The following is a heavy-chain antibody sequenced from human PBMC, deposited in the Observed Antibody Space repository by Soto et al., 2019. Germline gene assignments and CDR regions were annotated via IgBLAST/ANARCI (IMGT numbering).Heavy chain of an antibody. D-gene: IGHD5-18*01. V-gene: IGHV6-1*01. CDR2: TYYRSKWYN. CDR1: GDSVSSNSAA. Sequence: SQTLSLTCAISGDSVSSNSAAWNWIRQSSSRGLEWLGRTYYRSKWYNDYAVSVKSRITINPDTSKNQFSLQLNSVTPEDTAVYYCARAVLVTAMASLDAFDIWGQGTMVTVSS. J-gene: IGHJ3*02. CDR3: ARAVLVTAMASLDAFDI.